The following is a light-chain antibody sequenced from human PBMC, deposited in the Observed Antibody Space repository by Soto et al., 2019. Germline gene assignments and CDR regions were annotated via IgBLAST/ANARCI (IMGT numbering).Light chain of an antibody. J-gene: IGKJ1*01. CDR1: QSVSTSY. V-gene: IGKV3-20*01. CDR2: GAS. Sequence: EIVLTQSPGALSLSPGERDTLSCGASQSVSTSYLGWYQQKPGQAPRLLIYGASTRATGIPATCSGSGSGTDITLTISSLEPDDFAAYYCQQYGSSPRTFGQGTKVEIK. CDR3: QQYGSSPRT.